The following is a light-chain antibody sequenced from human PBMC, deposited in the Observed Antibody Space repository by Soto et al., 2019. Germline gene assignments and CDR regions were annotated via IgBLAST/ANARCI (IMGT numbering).Light chain of an antibody. CDR2: WAS. CDR3: QRYYNGPPYT. V-gene: IGKV4-1*01. Sequence: DIVMTQYPDSLAVSLGERATINCKSSQSLLYSSNQKNYLAWYQQKPGQPPKLLIYWASTRESGVPDRFSGSGSGTDFTLTISSLQAEDVAVYYCQRYYNGPPYTLGQGTKLEIK. CDR1: QSLLYSSNQKNY. J-gene: IGKJ2*01.